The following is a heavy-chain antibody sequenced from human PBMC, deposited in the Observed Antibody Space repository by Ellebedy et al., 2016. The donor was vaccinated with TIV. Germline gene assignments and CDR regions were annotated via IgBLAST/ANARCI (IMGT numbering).Heavy chain of an antibody. D-gene: IGHD3-22*01. J-gene: IGHJ4*02. Sequence: PGGSLRLSCTVSGFTFSSYAIHRVRLAPGKGLEWLTLISYDGSERYNAGSVKGRFTISRDNSTNTVYLQMNGLTAEDTAVYYCVTSAVGHSHGYYFDYWGQGTLVTVSA. CDR1: GFTFSSYA. CDR2: ISYDGSER. CDR3: VTSAVGHSHGYYFDY. V-gene: IGHV3-30-3*01.